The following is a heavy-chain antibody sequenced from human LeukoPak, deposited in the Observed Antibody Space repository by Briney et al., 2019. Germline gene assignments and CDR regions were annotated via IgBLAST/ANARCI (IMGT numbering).Heavy chain of an antibody. CDR2: INPNSGGT. CDR3: ARGLIAVVNEAFDI. D-gene: IGHD3-22*01. Sequence: ASVKVSCKASGYTFTGYYMHWVRQAPGQGLEWMGWINPNSGGTNYAQKFQGWVTMTRDTSISTAYMELSRLRSDDTAVYYCARGLIAVVNEAFDIWGQGTMVTVSS. CDR1: GYTFTGYY. J-gene: IGHJ3*02. V-gene: IGHV1-2*04.